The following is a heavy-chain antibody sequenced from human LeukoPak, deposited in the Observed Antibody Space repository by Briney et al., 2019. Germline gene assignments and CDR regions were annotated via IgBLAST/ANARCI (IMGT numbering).Heavy chain of an antibody. CDR3: ARAYYDILTGYYGWFDP. Sequence: GASVKVSCKVSGYTLTELSMHWVRQAPGQGLEWMGWINPNSGGTNYAQKFQGRVTMTRDTSISTAYMELSRLRSDDTAVYYCARAYYDILTGYYGWFDPWGQGTLVTVSS. CDR2: INPNSGGT. D-gene: IGHD3-9*01. CDR1: GYTLTELS. V-gene: IGHV1-2*02. J-gene: IGHJ5*02.